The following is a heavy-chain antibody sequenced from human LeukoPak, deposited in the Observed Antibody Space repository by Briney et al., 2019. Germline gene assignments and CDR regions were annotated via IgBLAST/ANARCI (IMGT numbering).Heavy chain of an antibody. CDR1: GFTFSNYG. Sequence: GGSLRLSCAASGFTFSNYGMSWVRQAPGMGLEWVSAISGSSSSTYYADSVKGRFTISRDNSKNTLYLQMNGLRAEDTAVYYCAKAAGFMVRGVISDYWGQGTLVTVSS. CDR3: AKAAGFMVRGVISDY. J-gene: IGHJ4*02. CDR2: ISGSSSST. D-gene: IGHD3-10*01. V-gene: IGHV3-23*01.